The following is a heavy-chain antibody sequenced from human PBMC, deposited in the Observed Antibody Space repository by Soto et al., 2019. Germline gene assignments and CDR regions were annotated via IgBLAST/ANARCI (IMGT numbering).Heavy chain of an antibody. CDR3: ARERNYYGSGSYYPYYYGMDV. CDR1: GGSFSGYY. D-gene: IGHD3-10*01. CDR2: INHSGST. Sequence: SETLSLNCAVYGGSFSGYYWSWIRQPPGKGLEWIGEINHSGSTNYNPSLKSRVTISVDTSKNQFSLKLSSVTAADTAVYYCARERNYYGSGSYYPYYYGMDVWGQGTTVTVSS. J-gene: IGHJ6*02. V-gene: IGHV4-34*01.